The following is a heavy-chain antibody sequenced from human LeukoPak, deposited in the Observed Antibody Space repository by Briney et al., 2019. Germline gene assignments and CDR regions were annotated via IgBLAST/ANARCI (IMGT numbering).Heavy chain of an antibody. V-gene: IGHV3-48*03. Sequence: GGSLRLSCAASGFTFSSYEMNWVRQAPGKGLEWVSYISRSGSTIYYADSVKGRFTISRDNAKSSLYLQMNSLRAEDTAVYYCAREPYVGSYFPDYWGQGTLVTVSS. CDR3: AREPYVGSYFPDY. CDR1: GFTFSSYE. J-gene: IGHJ4*02. CDR2: ISRSGSTI. D-gene: IGHD1-26*01.